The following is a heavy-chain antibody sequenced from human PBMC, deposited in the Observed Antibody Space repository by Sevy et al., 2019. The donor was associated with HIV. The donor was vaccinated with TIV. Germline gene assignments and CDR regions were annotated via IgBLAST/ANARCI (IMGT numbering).Heavy chain of an antibody. CDR2: INHSGST. J-gene: IGHJ4*02. Sequence: SETLSLTCAVYGGSFSGYYWSWIRQPPGKGLEWIGEINHSGSTNYNPSLKSRVTISVDTSKNQFSLKLRSVTAADTAVYYCARSVRRVLRFLEWLSYFDYWGQGTLVTVSS. CDR1: GGSFSGYY. D-gene: IGHD3-3*01. CDR3: ARSVRRVLRFLEWLSYFDY. V-gene: IGHV4-34*01.